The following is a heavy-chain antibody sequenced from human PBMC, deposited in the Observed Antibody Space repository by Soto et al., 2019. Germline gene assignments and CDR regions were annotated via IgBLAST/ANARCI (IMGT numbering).Heavy chain of an antibody. Sequence: GASVKVSCKASGYTFTSYDINWVRQATGQGLEWMGWMNPNSGNTGYAQKFQGRVTMTRNTSISTAYMELSSLRSEDTAVYYCARGRKAAAGTAYWGQGTLVTVSS. V-gene: IGHV1-8*01. D-gene: IGHD6-13*01. CDR3: ARGRKAAAGTAY. J-gene: IGHJ4*02. CDR1: GYTFTSYD. CDR2: MNPNSGNT.